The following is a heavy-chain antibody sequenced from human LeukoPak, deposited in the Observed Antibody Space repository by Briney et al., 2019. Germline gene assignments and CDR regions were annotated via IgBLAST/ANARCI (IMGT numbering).Heavy chain of an antibody. CDR3: TTPGTREGGWFPFAS. Sequence: GGSLRLSCVASGSTFSNAGLSWVRQAPGQGLEWVARIKKKTDGGTIDYAAPVKGRFTISRDDSKNTLYQQMNSLEAEDTAVYFCTTPGTREGGWFPFASWGQGTLVTVSS. V-gene: IGHV3-15*01. CDR1: GSTFSNAG. CDR2: IKKKTDGGTI. J-gene: IGHJ4*02. D-gene: IGHD6-19*01.